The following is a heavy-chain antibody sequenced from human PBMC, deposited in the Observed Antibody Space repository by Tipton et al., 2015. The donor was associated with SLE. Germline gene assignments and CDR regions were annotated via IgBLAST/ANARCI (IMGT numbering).Heavy chain of an antibody. CDR3: ARGLFGYYYYMDV. CDR1: GFTFSSYS. V-gene: IGHV3-21*01. D-gene: IGHD3-16*01. Sequence: SLRLSYAASGFTFSSYSMNWVRQAPGKGLEWVSSISSSSSYIYYADSVKGRFTISRDNAKNSLYLQMNSLRAEDTAVYYCARGLFGYYYYMDVWGKGTTVTVSS. CDR2: ISSSSSYI. J-gene: IGHJ6*03.